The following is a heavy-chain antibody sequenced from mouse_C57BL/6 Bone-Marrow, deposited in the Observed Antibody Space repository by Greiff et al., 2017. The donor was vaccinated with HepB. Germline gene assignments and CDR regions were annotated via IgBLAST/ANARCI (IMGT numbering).Heavy chain of an antibody. CDR3: ARSGGVITTVVATDY. CDR1: GYTFTSYT. J-gene: IGHJ2*01. CDR2: INPSSGYT. V-gene: IGHV1-4*01. Sequence: QVHVKQSGAELARPGASVKMSCKASGYTFTSYTMHWVKQRPGQGLEWIGYINPSSGYTKYNQKFKDKATLTADKSSSTAYMQLSSRTSEDSAVYYCARSGGVITTVVATDYWGQGTTLTVSS. D-gene: IGHD1-1*01.